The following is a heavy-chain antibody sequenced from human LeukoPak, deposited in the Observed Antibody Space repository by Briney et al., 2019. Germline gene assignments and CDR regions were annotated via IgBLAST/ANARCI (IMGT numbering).Heavy chain of an antibody. V-gene: IGHV3-33*08. CDR2: IWFDGSIK. CDR3: ARAVGPFDI. CDR1: GFTFSTYG. Sequence: PGGSLRLSCVASGFTFSTYGMHWVRQAPGKGLEWVAVIWFDGSIKYYADSVKGRFTISRDNSKNTLYLQMNSLRAEDTAVYYCARAVGPFDIWGQGTIVIVSS. J-gene: IGHJ3*02.